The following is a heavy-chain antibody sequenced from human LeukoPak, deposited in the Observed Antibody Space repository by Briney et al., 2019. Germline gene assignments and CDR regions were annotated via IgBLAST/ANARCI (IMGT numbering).Heavy chain of an antibody. J-gene: IGHJ4*02. CDR1: GRPISSCY. V-gene: IGHV4-59*08. CDR2: IYYSGST. D-gene: IGHD3-10*01. Sequence: ADTLSLTCTVSGRPISSCYWSWIRQPPGKGLEWIGYIYYSGSTNYNPSLKGRVTISVDTSKNQFSLKLSSVTAADTAVYYCARHSSRYYGSGSYSLNFDYWGQGTLVTVSS. CDR3: ARHSSRYYGSGSYSLNFDY.